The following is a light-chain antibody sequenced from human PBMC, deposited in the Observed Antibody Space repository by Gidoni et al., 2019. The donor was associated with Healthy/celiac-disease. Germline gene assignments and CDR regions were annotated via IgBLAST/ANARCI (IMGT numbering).Light chain of an antibody. V-gene: IGLV2-23*01. J-gene: IGLJ1*01. Sequence: QSALTQPASVSGSPGQSFTISCTGTSSDVGSYNLVSWYQQHPGKAPKLMIYEGSKRPSGVSNRFSGSKSGNTASLTISGLQAEDEADYYCCSYAGSSIFYVFGTGTKVTVL. CDR3: CSYAGSSIFYV. CDR1: SSDVGSYNL. CDR2: EGS.